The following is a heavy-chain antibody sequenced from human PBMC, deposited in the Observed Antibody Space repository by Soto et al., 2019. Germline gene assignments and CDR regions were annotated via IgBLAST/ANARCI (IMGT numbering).Heavy chain of an antibody. J-gene: IGHJ4*02. CDR1: GGTFSSYT. CDR3: ARAYWSGGSCYSYIPLDY. CDR2: IIPILGIG. D-gene: IGHD2-15*01. V-gene: IGHV1-69*02. Sequence: QVQLVQAGAEVKKPGSSVKVSCKASGGTFSSYTISWVRQAPGQGLEWMGRIIPILGIGNYAQKCQGRVTRTADKSASTAYMELSRLRSEDTAVYCCARAYWSGGSCYSYIPLDYWGQGTLVTVSS.